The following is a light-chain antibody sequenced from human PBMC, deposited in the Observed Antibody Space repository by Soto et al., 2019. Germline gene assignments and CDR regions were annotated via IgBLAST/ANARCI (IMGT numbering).Light chain of an antibody. CDR1: QSISSW. CDR2: DAS. Sequence: DIQMTRCPSTLSASVGYRFTITCRASQSISSWLAWYQQKPGKAPKLLIYDASSLESGVPSRFSGSGSGTEFTLTISSLQPDDFATYYCQQYNSYSQTFGQGTKVDIK. V-gene: IGKV1-5*01. J-gene: IGKJ1*01. CDR3: QQYNSYSQT.